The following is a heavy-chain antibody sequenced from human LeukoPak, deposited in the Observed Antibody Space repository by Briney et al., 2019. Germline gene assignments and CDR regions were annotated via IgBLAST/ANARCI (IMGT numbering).Heavy chain of an antibody. D-gene: IGHD6-13*01. J-gene: IGHJ3*02. Sequence: TGGSLRLSCAASGFTFSSYSMNWVRQAPGKGLEWVSSISSSSSYIYYADSVKGRFTISRDNAKNSLYLQMNSLRAEDTAVYYCARDSIAAAGGDAFDIWGQGTMVTVSS. V-gene: IGHV3-21*01. CDR3: ARDSIAAAGGDAFDI. CDR2: ISSSSSYI. CDR1: GFTFSSYS.